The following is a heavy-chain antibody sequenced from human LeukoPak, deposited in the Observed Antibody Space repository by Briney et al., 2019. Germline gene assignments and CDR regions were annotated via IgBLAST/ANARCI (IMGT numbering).Heavy chain of an antibody. CDR3: ASRLVPSYYAGNGGNFDY. CDR2: IIPIFGTA. Sequence: SVKVSCKASGGTLSSYAISWVRQAPGQGLEWMGGIIPIFGTANYAQKFQGRVTITTDESTSTAYMELSSLRSEDTAVYYCASRLVPSYYAGNGGNFDYWGQGTLVTVSS. CDR1: GGTLSSYA. D-gene: IGHD2/OR15-2a*01. V-gene: IGHV1-69*05. J-gene: IGHJ4*02.